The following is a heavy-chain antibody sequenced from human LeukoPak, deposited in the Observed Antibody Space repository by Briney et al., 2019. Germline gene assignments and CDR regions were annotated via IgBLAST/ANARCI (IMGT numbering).Heavy chain of an antibody. CDR2: ITSDGRTT. D-gene: IGHD2/OR15-2a*01. Sequence: GGSLRLSCAASGFTFSSYWMHWVCQAPGMWLVWVSHITSDGRTTSYADSMKGRFTISRDNAKNTLYLQMNSLRAEDTAVYYCARGGSPIYDAFEIWGQGTTVTVSS. CDR3: ARGGSPIYDAFEI. V-gene: IGHV3-74*01. CDR1: GFTFSSYW. J-gene: IGHJ3*02.